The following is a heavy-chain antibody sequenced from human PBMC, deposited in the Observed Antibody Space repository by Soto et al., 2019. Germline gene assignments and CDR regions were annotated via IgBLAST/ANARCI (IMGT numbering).Heavy chain of an antibody. Sequence: GGSLRLSCAASGFTFSSYGMHWVRQAPGKGLEWVAVISYDGSNKYYADSVKGRFTISRDNSKNTLYLQMNSLRAEDTAVYYCAKDDYYVSSGFHDYWGQGTLVTVSS. V-gene: IGHV3-30*18. CDR1: GFTFSSYG. CDR2: ISYDGSNK. J-gene: IGHJ4*02. CDR3: AKDDYYVSSGFHDY. D-gene: IGHD3-22*01.